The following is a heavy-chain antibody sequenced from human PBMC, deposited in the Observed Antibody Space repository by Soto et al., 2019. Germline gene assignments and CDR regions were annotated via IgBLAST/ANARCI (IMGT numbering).Heavy chain of an antibody. J-gene: IGHJ5*02. CDR2: MNPNSGNT. V-gene: IGHV1-8*01. Sequence: QVQLVQSGAEVKKPGASVKVSCKASGYTFTSYDINWVRQATGQGLEWMGWMNPNSGNTGYAQKFQGRVTMTRNTSISTAYMELSSLRSEDTAMYYCARVGCSSTSCPNWFDPWGQGTLVTVSS. CDR1: GYTFTSYD. D-gene: IGHD2-2*01. CDR3: ARVGCSSTSCPNWFDP.